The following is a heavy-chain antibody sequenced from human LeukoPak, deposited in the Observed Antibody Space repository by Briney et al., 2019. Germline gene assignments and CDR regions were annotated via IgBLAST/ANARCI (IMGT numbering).Heavy chain of an antibody. CDR3: ARGRGRGYSGYDGWYFDL. J-gene: IGHJ2*01. D-gene: IGHD5-12*01. CDR1: GYTFTSYY. V-gene: IGHV1-46*01. Sequence: ASVKASCKASGYTFTSYYMHWVRQAPGQGLEWMGIINPSGGSTSYAQKFQGRVTMTRDTSTSTVYMELSSLRSEDTAVYYCARGRGRGYSGYDGWYFDLWGRGTLVTVSS. CDR2: INPSGGST.